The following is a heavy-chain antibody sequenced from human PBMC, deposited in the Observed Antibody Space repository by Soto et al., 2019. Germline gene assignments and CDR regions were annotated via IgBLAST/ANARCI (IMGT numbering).Heavy chain of an antibody. D-gene: IGHD2-15*01. J-gene: IGHJ3*02. Sequence: QVQLVQSGTEVKKPGASVKVSCKASGYIFTSYGISWVRQAPGQGLEWMGWISAHNDNARYAQKLQGRVTMTTDTSTRTVYTELRSLRSDDTAVYYCVRDYHCSGGSCADTFDIWGLGTVVTVSS. CDR3: VRDYHCSGGSCADTFDI. CDR1: GYIFTSYG. V-gene: IGHV1-18*01. CDR2: ISAHNDNA.